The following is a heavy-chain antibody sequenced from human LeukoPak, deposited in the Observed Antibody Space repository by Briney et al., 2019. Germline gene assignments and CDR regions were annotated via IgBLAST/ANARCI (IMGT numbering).Heavy chain of an antibody. Sequence: SETLSLTCTVSGGSISSYYWSWIRQPPGKGLEWIGYIYYSGSANYNPSLKSRVTISVDTSKNQLSLKLSSVTAADTAVYYCARDRGSLGGFDYWGQGTLVTVSS. CDR1: GGSISSYY. CDR3: ARDRGSLGGFDY. D-gene: IGHD3-16*01. CDR2: IYYSGSA. V-gene: IGHV4-59*01. J-gene: IGHJ4*02.